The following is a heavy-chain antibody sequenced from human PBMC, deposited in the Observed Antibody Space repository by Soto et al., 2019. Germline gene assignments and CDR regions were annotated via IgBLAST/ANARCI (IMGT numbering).Heavy chain of an antibody. Sequence: GGSLRLSCAASGFSFSYAWMSWVRQAPGKGLEWVGRVKSKTDGGTTDYAAPVKGRFTISRDDSKTTVYLQMNSLKTEDTAVYYCTSDFIGGSCYPGAHYYYYGMDVGGPGTTVTVSS. V-gene: IGHV3-15*01. J-gene: IGHJ6*02. CDR1: GFSFSYAW. CDR2: VKSKTDGGTT. D-gene: IGHD2-15*01. CDR3: TSDFIGGSCYPGAHYYYYGMDV.